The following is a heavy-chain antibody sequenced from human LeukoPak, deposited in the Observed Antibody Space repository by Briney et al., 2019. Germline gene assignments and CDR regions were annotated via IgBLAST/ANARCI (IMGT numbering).Heavy chain of an antibody. D-gene: IGHD3-22*01. J-gene: IGHJ4*02. CDR1: GFTFSSYS. CDR2: ISSSSSSYK. Sequence: KPGGSLRLSCAASGFTFSSYSMNWVRQAPGKGLEWVSSISSSSSSYKYYADSVKGRFTISRDNAKNTVYLQMNSLRAEDTAVYYCARSLGSSGYQDYWGQGTLVTVSS. V-gene: IGHV3-21*01. CDR3: ARSLGSSGYQDY.